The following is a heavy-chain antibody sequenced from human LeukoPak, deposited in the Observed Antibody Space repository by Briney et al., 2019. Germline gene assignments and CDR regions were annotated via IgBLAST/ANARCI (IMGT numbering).Heavy chain of an antibody. J-gene: IGHJ4*02. CDR3: ASLSIAAAGAFDY. Sequence: SETLSLTCTVSGGSISSYYWSWIRQPPGKGLEWIGYIYYSGSTNYNPSLKSRVTISVDTSKNQFSLKLSSVTAADTAVYYCASLSIAAAGAFDYWGQGTLVTVSS. D-gene: IGHD6-13*01. CDR1: GGSISSYY. CDR2: IYYSGST. V-gene: IGHV4-59*01.